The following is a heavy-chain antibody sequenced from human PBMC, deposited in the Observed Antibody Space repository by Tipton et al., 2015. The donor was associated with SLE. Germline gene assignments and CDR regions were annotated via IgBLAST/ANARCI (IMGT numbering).Heavy chain of an antibody. J-gene: IGHJ4*02. V-gene: IGHV3-7*01. CDR3: ARAYYDFWSGYFDY. CDR2: IKQDESEK. CDR1: GFTFSTYW. D-gene: IGHD3-3*01. Sequence: SLRLSCAASGFTFSTYWMSWVRQPPGKGLEWVANIKQDESEKYYVDSVKGRFTISRDNAKTSLYLQMNSLRTEDTAVYYCARAYYDFWSGYFDYWGQGTMVAVSS.